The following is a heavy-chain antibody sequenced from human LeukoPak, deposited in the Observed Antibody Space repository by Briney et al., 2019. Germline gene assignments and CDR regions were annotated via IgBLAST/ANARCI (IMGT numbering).Heavy chain of an antibody. CDR2: IYPGDSDT. CDR3: ARVATPRQYYYYMDV. CDR1: GYSFTSYW. Sequence: GESLKISFKGSGYSFTSYWIGWVRQMPGKGLEWMGIIYPGDSDTRYSPSFQGQVTISADKSISTAYLQWSSLKASDTAMYYCARVATPRQYYYYMDVWGKGTTVTVSS. J-gene: IGHJ6*03. D-gene: IGHD5-12*01. V-gene: IGHV5-51*01.